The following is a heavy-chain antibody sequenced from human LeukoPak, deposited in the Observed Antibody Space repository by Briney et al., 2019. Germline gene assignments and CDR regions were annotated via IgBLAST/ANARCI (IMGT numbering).Heavy chain of an antibody. V-gene: IGHV3-43D*03. CDR2: ISWDGGSP. CDR1: GFTFDDYA. D-gene: IGHD2-15*01. CDR3: DGGSNYYADSVKGRFTISRDNSKNSLYLQMNSLRAEDTALYYCAKDDGMAMVSWAVDY. J-gene: IGHJ4*02. Sequence: GGSLRPSCAASGFTFDDYAMHGVRQAPGKGLEGVSLISWDGGSPYSAHPVKGRSPFPRTNSKNSPSLKRKMLRAGDTAFISWDGGSNYYADSVKGRFTISRDNSKNSLYLQMNSLRAEDTALYYCAKDDGMAMVSWAVDYWGQGTLVTVSS.